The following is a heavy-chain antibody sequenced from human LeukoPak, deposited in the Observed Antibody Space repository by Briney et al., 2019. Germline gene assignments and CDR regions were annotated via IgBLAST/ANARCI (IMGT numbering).Heavy chain of an antibody. CDR2: IYYSGST. J-gene: IGHJ4*02. Sequence: PSETLSLTCTVSGGSISSYYWSWIRQPPGKGLEWIGYIYYSGSTNYNPSLKSRVTISMDTSVTAADTAVYYCARIVRDLRQLSDYWGQGTLVTVSS. V-gene: IGHV4-59*12. D-gene: IGHD5-18*01. CDR1: GGSISSYY. CDR3: ARIVRDLRQLSDY.